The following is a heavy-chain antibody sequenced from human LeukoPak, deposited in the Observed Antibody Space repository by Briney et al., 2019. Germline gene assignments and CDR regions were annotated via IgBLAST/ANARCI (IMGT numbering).Heavy chain of an antibody. CDR2: IKQDGSET. J-gene: IGHJ4*02. Sequence: GGSLRLSCAASGFTFSSYWMSWVRQAPGKGLEWVANIKQDGSETYYVDSVKGRFTISRDNAKNSLYLQMNSLRAEDTAVYYCAREVEEWFGEPSFDYWGQGTLVTVSS. D-gene: IGHD3-10*01. CDR3: AREVEEWFGEPSFDY. V-gene: IGHV3-7*03. CDR1: GFTFSSYW.